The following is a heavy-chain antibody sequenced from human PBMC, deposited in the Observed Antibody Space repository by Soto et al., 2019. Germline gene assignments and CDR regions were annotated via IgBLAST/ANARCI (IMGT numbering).Heavy chain of an antibody. CDR3: TTGGYIYYYYGMDV. Sequence: GGSLRLSCAASGFTFSNAWMNWVRQAPGKGLEWVGRIKSKTDGGTTNYAAPVKGRFTISRDDSKNTLYLQMNSLKTEDTAVYYCTTGGYIYYYYGMDVWGQGTTVTVSS. D-gene: IGHD6-25*01. V-gene: IGHV3-15*07. J-gene: IGHJ6*02. CDR2: IKSKTDGGTT. CDR1: GFTFSNAW.